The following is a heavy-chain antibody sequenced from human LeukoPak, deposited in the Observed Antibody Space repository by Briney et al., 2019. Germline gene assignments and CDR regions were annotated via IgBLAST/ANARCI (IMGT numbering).Heavy chain of an antibody. D-gene: IGHD6-13*01. V-gene: IGHV4-34*01. J-gene: IGHJ4*02. CDR3: ARGRSWYTVDLGY. Sequence: EINHSGSTNYNPSLKSRVTISVDTSKNQFSLKLSSVTAADTAVYYCARGRSWYTVDLGYWGQGTLVTVSS. CDR2: INHSGST.